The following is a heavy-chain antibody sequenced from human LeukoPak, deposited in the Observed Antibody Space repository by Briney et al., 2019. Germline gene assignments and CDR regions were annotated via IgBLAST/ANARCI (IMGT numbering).Heavy chain of an antibody. Sequence: ASVKVSCKASGYTFTSYGISWVRQAPGQGLEWMGWISAYNGNTNYAQKLQGRVTMTTDTSTSTAYMELRSLRSDDTAVYYCAGSGYYDFWSGYYRDNWFDPWGQGTLVTVSS. D-gene: IGHD3-3*01. V-gene: IGHV1-18*01. CDR2: ISAYNGNT. CDR1: GYTFTSYG. J-gene: IGHJ5*02. CDR3: AGSGYYDFWSGYYRDNWFDP.